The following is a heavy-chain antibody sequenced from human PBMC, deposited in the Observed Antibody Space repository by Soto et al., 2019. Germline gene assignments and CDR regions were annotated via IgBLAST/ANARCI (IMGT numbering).Heavy chain of an antibody. CDR2: ISSSSSYT. J-gene: IGHJ4*02. CDR1: GFTFSDYY. D-gene: IGHD6-6*01. Sequence: SLRLSCAASGFTFSDYYMSWIRQAPGKGLEWVSYISSSSSYTNYADSVKGRFTISRDNAKNSLYLQMNSLRAEDTAVYYCARWEYSSSSGYFDYWGQGTLVTVSS. CDR3: ARWEYSSSSGYFDY. V-gene: IGHV3-11*06.